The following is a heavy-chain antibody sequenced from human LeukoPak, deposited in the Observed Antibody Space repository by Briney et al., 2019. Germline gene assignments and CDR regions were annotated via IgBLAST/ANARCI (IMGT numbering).Heavy chain of an antibody. CDR2: IWYDGHNK. CDR3: AREWGLIAVAGGPGY. Sequence: GGSLRLSCVASGFSFSKYGMRWARQVPGKGLQWLAIIWYDGHNKYYADSVKGRFTISRDNSKNTLFLEMNDLKAEDTAVYYCAREWGLIAVAGGPGYWGQGTLVTVSS. CDR1: GFSFSKYG. D-gene: IGHD2-21*01. J-gene: IGHJ4*02. V-gene: IGHV3-33*01.